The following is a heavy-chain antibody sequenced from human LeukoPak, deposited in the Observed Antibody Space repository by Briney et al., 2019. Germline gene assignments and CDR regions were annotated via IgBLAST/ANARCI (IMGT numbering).Heavy chain of an antibody. Sequence: PSETLSLTCTVSGDSISSGDYYWSWIRQPPGKGLEWIGYIYYSGSTYYNPSLKSRVTISVDTSNNHFSLKLSSVTAADTAVYYCAIQYRPRRLPHGDYFDYWGQGNLVTVSS. J-gene: IGHJ4*02. D-gene: IGHD4-11*01. CDR2: IYYSGST. CDR1: GDSISSGDYY. CDR3: AIQYRPRRLPHGDYFDY. V-gene: IGHV4-30-4*08.